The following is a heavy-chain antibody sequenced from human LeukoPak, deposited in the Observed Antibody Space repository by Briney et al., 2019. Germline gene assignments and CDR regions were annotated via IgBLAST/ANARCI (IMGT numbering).Heavy chain of an antibody. J-gene: IGHJ4*02. CDR1: GFTFSSYW. Sequence: GGSLRLSCAASGFTFSSYWMHWVRQVPGKGLEWVSGISGSGGTTYYADSVQGRFTISRDNSKKTLFLQMSSLRAEDTAVYYCAKGDVVTAIFPLDYWGQGTLVIVSS. V-gene: IGHV3-23*01. D-gene: IGHD5-12*01. CDR3: AKGDVVTAIFPLDY. CDR2: ISGSGGTT.